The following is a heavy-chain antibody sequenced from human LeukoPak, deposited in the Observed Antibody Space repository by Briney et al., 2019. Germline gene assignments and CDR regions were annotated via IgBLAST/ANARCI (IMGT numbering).Heavy chain of an antibody. J-gene: IGHJ4*02. CDR3: ARDAIVRDYSNSDY. CDR1: GYTFTGYY. V-gene: IGHV1-2*02. Sequence: ASVKVSCKASGYTFTGYYIHWVRQAPGQGLEWMGWVNPNSGGTNYAQKFQGRVTMTRDTSISTAYMELSRLTSDDTAVYYCARDAIVRDYSNSDYWGQGTLVTVSS. CDR2: VNPNSGGT. D-gene: IGHD4-11*01.